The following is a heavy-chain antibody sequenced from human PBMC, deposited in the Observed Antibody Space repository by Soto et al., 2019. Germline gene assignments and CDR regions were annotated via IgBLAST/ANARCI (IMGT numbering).Heavy chain of an antibody. CDR3: AKERGCCSSADDFDI. J-gene: IGHJ3*02. D-gene: IGHD2-15*01. Sequence: SLILSCAASGFTFSSYGMHWVRQAPGKGLEWVAVISYDGSNKYYADSVKGRFTISRDNSKNTLYLQMNSLRAEDTAVYYCAKERGCCSSADDFDIWGQGTMVTVS. CDR2: ISYDGSNK. CDR1: GFTFSSYG. V-gene: IGHV3-30*18.